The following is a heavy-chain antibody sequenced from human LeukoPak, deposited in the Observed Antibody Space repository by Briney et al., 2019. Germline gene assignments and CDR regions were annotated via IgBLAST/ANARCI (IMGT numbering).Heavy chain of an antibody. CDR1: GYTFTSYG. CDR2: IIPILGIA. CDR3: ATYQFSGSYYEFDY. J-gene: IGHJ4*02. D-gene: IGHD1-26*01. V-gene: IGHV1-69*04. Sequence: ASVKVSCKASGYTFTSYGISWVRQAPGQGLEWMGRIIPILGIANYAQKFQGRVTITADKSTGTAYMELSSLRSEDTAVYYCATYQFSGSYYEFDYWGQGTLVTVSS.